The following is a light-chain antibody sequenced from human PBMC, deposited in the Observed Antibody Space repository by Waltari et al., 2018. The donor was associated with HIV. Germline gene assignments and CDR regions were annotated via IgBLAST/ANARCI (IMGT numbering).Light chain of an antibody. CDR1: TADILVPHS. Sequence: QSALTQPASVSGSPGQTITFPCSTFTADILVPHSLSWFRHPPNGVPHLILLDGDNRPSGVPFRYSGTKTDTTASLTISGLLFEDEGDYYCSSYMPNGTLLFGGGTKVTVL. CDR3: SSYMPNGTLL. CDR2: DGD. J-gene: IGLJ2*01. V-gene: IGLV2-14*01.